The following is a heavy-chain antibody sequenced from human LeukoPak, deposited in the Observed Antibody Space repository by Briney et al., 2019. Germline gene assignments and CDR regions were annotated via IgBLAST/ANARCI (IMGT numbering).Heavy chain of an antibody. J-gene: IGHJ3*02. D-gene: IGHD2-15*01. CDR3: ARVHYCSGGSCPDAFDI. CDR1: GGSISSYY. Sequence: SATLSLTCTVSGGSISSYYWSWIRQPPGKGLEWVGYIYYSGSTNYNPSIKSRVTISVDTSKNQFSLKLSSVTAADTAVYYCARVHYCSGGSCPDAFDIWGQGTMVTVSS. V-gene: IGHV4-59*01. CDR2: IYYSGST.